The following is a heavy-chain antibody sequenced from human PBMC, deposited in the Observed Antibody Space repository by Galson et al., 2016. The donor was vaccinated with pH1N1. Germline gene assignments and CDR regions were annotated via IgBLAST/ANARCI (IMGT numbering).Heavy chain of an antibody. CDR1: GYTFTGYY. J-gene: IGHJ5*02. V-gene: IGHV1-2*02. CDR3: ARANYGDYVGWFDP. CDR2: INPNSGGR. D-gene: IGHD4-17*01. Sequence: SVKVSCKASGYTFTGYYMHWVRQAPGQGLEWMGWINPNSGGRNYAQKFQGRVTMTRDTSISTAYMELSRLRSDDTAVYYCARANYGDYVGWFDPWGQGTLVTVSS.